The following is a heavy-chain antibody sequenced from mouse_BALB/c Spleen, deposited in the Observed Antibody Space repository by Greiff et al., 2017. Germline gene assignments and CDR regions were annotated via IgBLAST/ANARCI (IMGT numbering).Heavy chain of an antibody. CDR2: IWAGGST. Sequence: VQLQESGPGLVAPSQSLSITCTVSGFSLTSYGVHWVRQPPGKGLEWLGVIWAGGSTNYNSALMSRLSISKDNSKSQVFLKMNSLQTDDTAMYYCARDGDDYDVYYAMDYWGQGTSVTVSS. CDR3: ARDGDDYDVYYAMDY. V-gene: IGHV2-9*02. J-gene: IGHJ4*01. CDR1: GFSLTSYG. D-gene: IGHD2-3*01.